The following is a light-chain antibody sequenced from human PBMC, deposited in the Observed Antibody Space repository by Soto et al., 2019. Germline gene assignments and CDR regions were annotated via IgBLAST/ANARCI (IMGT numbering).Light chain of an antibody. V-gene: IGKV3D-20*02. CDR3: QQCTNWPPYT. Sequence: EIVLTQSPVTLSLSPGDRATLSCRASGGVISSYLSWYQQKPGQAPRLLIYGTSNRATGIPGRFSGSGSGTDFTLTISSLQSEDFAVYYCQQCTNWPPYTFGQGTKLEIK. CDR2: GTS. CDR1: GGVISSY. J-gene: IGKJ2*01.